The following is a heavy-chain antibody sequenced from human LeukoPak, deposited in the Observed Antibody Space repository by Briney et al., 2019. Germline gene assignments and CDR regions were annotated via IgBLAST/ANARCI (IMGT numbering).Heavy chain of an antibody. D-gene: IGHD5-24*01. CDR1: GYSFSSYW. CDR3: ARQDGSALYYFDY. V-gene: IGHV5-51*01. J-gene: IGHJ4*02. Sequence: GESPKISCKGSGYSFSSYWIAWVRQMPGKGLEWMGIIYPGDSDIRYSPSFQGRVTISADKSISTAYLQWSSLKASDTAMYYCARQDGSALYYFDYWGQGTLVTVSS. CDR2: IYPGDSDI.